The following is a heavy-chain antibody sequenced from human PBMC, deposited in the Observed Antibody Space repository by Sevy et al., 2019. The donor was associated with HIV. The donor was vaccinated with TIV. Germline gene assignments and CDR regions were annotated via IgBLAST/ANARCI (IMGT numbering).Heavy chain of an antibody. Sequence: SETLSLTCTVSGGSITSLYWNWIRQPPGKGLEWIANIYYNGHINYNPSPTSRVTLSLDTSKNQFSLGLSSVTAADTAMYYCAGENAWGRGYSWGQGTLVTVSS. D-gene: IGHD1-26*01. V-gene: IGHV4-59*08. CDR1: GGSITSLY. CDR2: IYYNGHI. J-gene: IGHJ4*02. CDR3: AGENAWGRGYS.